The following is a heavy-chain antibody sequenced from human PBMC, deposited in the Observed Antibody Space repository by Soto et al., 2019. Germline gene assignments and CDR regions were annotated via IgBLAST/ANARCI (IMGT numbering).Heavy chain of an antibody. CDR2: ISYDGSNK. CDR1: GFTFSSYA. D-gene: IGHD6-19*01. Sequence: PGGSLRLSCAASGFTFSSYAMHWVRQAPGKGLEWVAVISYDGSNKYYADSVKGRFTISRDNSKNTLYLQMNSLRAEDTAVYYCARDRAPYSSGWYVLANSGQGTLVTVSS. CDR3: ARDRAPYSSGWYVLAN. V-gene: IGHV3-30-3*01. J-gene: IGHJ4*02.